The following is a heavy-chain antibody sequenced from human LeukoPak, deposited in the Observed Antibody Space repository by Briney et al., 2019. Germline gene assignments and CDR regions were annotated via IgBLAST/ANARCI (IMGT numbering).Heavy chain of an antibody. CDR1: GGXFSGHY. V-gene: IGHV4-34*01. Sequence: SETLSLTCAVYGGXFSGHYCSWVRRPPGEGLEWIGEINQRGSTNYNPSLKSRVTISVDTSKNQFSLKLTSVTAADTAVYYCARFPSGITMLGGVRYAMDVWGLGSTVTVSS. J-gene: IGHJ6*02. CDR3: ARFPSGITMLGGVRYAMDV. CDR2: INQRGST. D-gene: IGHD3-10*01.